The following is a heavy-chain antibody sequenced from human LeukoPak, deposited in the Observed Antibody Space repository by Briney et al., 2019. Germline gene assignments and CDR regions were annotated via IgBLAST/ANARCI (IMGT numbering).Heavy chain of an antibody. CDR3: ARGRDDYNYFDY. D-gene: IGHD5-24*01. CDR2: IHPSGGST. V-gene: IGHV1-46*01. Sequence: ASVKVSCKASGYTFTSYYMHWVRQAPGQGLEWVGIIHPSGGSTTYAQKFQGRVTMTRDTSTSTVYMELSSLRSEDTAVYYCARGRDDYNYFDYWGQGTLVTVSS. J-gene: IGHJ4*02. CDR1: GYTFTSYY.